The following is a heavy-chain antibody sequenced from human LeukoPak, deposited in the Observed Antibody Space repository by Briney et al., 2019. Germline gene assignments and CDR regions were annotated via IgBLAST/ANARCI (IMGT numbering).Heavy chain of an antibody. V-gene: IGHV4-4*07. CDR2: ISASGNT. D-gene: IGHD2-15*01. CDR1: GGSISNSY. Sequence: SETLSLTCTVSGGSISNSYWCWVRQPAGKGLEGIGRISASGNTDYNPSLKGRVTMSVDTSKNQFSLRLTSVTAADTAVYYCAREGRSSTPGYWGQGTLVTVSS. CDR3: AREGRSSTPGY. J-gene: IGHJ4*02.